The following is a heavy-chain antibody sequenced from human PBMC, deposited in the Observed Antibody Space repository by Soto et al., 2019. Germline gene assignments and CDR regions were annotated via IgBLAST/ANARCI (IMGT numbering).Heavy chain of an antibody. CDR2: IYYSGST. Sequence: QVQLQESGPGLVKPSQTLSLTCTVSGGSISSGDYYWSWIRQPPGKGLEWLGYIYYSGSTYYNPSLKSRVTISVDTSTNQFSLKLSAVTAAATAVYYCARKQYGSGNICYSYYYYGMDVWFQGTTVTVSS. CDR3: ARKQYGSGNICYSYYYYGMDV. CDR1: GGSISSGDYY. J-gene: IGHJ6*02. V-gene: IGHV4-30-4*01. D-gene: IGHD2-15*01.